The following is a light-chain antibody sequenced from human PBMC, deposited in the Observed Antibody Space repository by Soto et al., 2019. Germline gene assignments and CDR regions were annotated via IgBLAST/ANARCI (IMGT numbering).Light chain of an antibody. J-gene: IGKJ1*01. CDR3: QQYGSSPWT. CDR2: GAS. V-gene: IGKV3-15*01. CDR1: RSVSNN. Sequence: EIVMTQSPATLSVSPGERATLSCRASRSVSNNLAWYQQKPGQAPRVLIYGASTRATGIPARFSGSGSGTEFTLTIAGLQSEDFAVYYCQQYGSSPWTFGQGTKVEIK.